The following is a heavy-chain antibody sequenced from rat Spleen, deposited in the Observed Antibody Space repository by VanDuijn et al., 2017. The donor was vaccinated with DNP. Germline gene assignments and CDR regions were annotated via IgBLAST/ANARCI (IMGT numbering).Heavy chain of an antibody. J-gene: IGHJ2*01. CDR2: ISYSGRT. CDR3: ARWKIGPHYVDY. CDR1: GHSITSNY. Sequence: EVQLQESGPGLVKPSQSLSLTCSVTGHSITSNYWGWIRKFPGNKMEWIGHISYSGRTTYNPSLKSRISITRDTSKNQFFRQLNSVSTEDTATYYCARWKIGPHYVDYWGQGGMVTVSS. D-gene: IGHD1-5*01. V-gene: IGHV3-1*01.